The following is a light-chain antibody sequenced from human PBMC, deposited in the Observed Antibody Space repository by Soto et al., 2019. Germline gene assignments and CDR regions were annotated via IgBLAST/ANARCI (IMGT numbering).Light chain of an antibody. Sequence: DIQMTQSPSSLSASVGDRVTITCRASQSISSYLNWYQQKPGKAPKLLIYAASSLQSGVPSRFSGDGSATDFTLTISSLQPEDFATDDGQQSYRTPLTVGGGTKVEIK. V-gene: IGKV1-39*01. CDR1: QSISSY. CDR3: QQSYRTPLT. J-gene: IGKJ4*01. CDR2: AAS.